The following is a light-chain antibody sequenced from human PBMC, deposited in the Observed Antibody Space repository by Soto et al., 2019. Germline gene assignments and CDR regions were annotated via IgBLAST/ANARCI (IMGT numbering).Light chain of an antibody. CDR2: STS. CDR1: QYITRY. Sequence: DIQMTQSPSSLSASVGDRVTITCRASQYITRYLNWYQQKSGRGPKLLISSTSSLQSGVPSRFAGSGSGTDFTLTISSLQPEDFATYYCQQSDAIPLTFGQGTKVDIK. CDR3: QQSDAIPLT. J-gene: IGKJ1*01. V-gene: IGKV1-39*01.